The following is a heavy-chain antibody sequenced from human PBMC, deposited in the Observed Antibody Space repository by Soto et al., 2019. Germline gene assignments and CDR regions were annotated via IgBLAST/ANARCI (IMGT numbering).Heavy chain of an antibody. CDR1: GFTFSGYS. Sequence: EVQLVESGGGLVKPGGSLRLSCVASGFTFSGYSINWVRQAPGKGLEWLSYISGPSIYIYYADSVKGRFTISRDNAKSAVYLQMNSLRAEDTAVYYCARGFRNGFNVWGQGTTVSVSS. V-gene: IGHV3-21*01. CDR2: ISGPSIYI. J-gene: IGHJ6*02. CDR3: ARGFRNGFNV. D-gene: IGHD2-8*01.